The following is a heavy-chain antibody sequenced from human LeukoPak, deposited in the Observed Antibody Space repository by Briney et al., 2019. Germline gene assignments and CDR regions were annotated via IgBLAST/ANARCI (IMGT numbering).Heavy chain of an antibody. CDR3: ARVGAYYDFWSGYYSTHFDY. D-gene: IGHD3-3*01. Sequence: SETLSLTCTVSGGSISSGYYWGWIRQPPGKGLEWIGSIYHSGSTYYNPSLKSRVTISVDTSKNQFSLRLSSVTAADTAVYYCARVGAYYDFWSGYYSTHFDYWGQGTLVTVSS. CDR2: IYHSGST. J-gene: IGHJ4*02. V-gene: IGHV4-38-2*02. CDR1: GGSISSGYY.